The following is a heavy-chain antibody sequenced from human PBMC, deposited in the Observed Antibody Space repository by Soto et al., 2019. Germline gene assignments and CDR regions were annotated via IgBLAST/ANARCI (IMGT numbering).Heavy chain of an antibody. CDR2: IIPIFGTA. V-gene: IGHV1-69*13. CDR1: GGTFSSYA. D-gene: IGHD1-26*01. Sequence: SVKVSCKASGGTFSSYAISWVRQAPGQGLEWMGGIIPIFGTANYAQKFQGRVTITADESTSTAYMELSSLRSEDTAVYYCATGREHRYGMDVWGQGTTVTVSS. J-gene: IGHJ6*02. CDR3: ATGREHRYGMDV.